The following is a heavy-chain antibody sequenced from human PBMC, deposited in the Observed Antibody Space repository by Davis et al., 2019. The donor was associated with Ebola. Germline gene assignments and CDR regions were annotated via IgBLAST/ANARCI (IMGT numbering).Heavy chain of an antibody. V-gene: IGHV3-15*07. CDR3: TTVRHIACWFDP. Sequence: SCAAPGPTISNAWTNWLRPAPGKGLEWVASTTSKPDEGTTDYAAPVNGRFTITRDVSNNTLYLQMNSLKTEDTAVYYCTTVRHIACWFDPWGQGTLVTVSS. CDR1: GPTISNAW. CDR2: TTSKPDEGTT. D-gene: IGHD3-3*02. J-gene: IGHJ5*02.